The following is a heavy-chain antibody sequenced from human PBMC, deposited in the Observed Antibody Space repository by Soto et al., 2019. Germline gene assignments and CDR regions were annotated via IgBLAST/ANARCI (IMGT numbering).Heavy chain of an antibody. CDR2: ISYDGSNK. V-gene: IGHV3-30-3*01. CDR3: ARESGRYSYGLTFPFDY. CDR1: GFTFSSYA. J-gene: IGHJ4*02. D-gene: IGHD5-18*01. Sequence: GGSLRLSCAASGFTFSSYAMHWVRQAPGKGLEWVAVISYDGSNKYYADSVKGRFTISRDNSKNTLYLQMNSLRAEDTAVYYCARESGRYSYGLTFPFDYWGQGTLVTVSS.